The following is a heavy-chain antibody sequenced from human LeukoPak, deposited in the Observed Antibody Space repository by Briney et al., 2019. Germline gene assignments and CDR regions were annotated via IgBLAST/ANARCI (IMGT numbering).Heavy chain of an antibody. Sequence: QPGGSLRLSCVASGFTFSSYAMSWVRQAPGGGLEWVSAISGSGDTTYHADSVKGRFTISRDNSENRLSLQMDSLRAEDTAVYFCAKDTTAWWYHRAYMDVWGKGTTVTVSS. D-gene: IGHD2-15*01. V-gene: IGHV3-23*01. J-gene: IGHJ6*03. CDR3: AKDTTAWWYHRAYMDV. CDR2: ISGSGDTT. CDR1: GFTFSSYA.